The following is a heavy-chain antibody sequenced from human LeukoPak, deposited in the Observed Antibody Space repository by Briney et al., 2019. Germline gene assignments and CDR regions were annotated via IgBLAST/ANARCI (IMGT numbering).Heavy chain of an antibody. CDR3: AREIVTSTSFDS. CDR1: GFTFSSYS. CDR2: ISSSSGYI. D-gene: IGHD5-12*01. J-gene: IGHJ4*02. V-gene: IGHV3-21*01. Sequence: PGGSLRLSCAASGFTFSSYSMNWVRQAPGKGLEWVSSISSSSGYIYYAGSVKGRFTISRDNAKKSLYLQMNSLRAEDTAVYYCAREIVTSTSFDSWGQGTLVTVSS.